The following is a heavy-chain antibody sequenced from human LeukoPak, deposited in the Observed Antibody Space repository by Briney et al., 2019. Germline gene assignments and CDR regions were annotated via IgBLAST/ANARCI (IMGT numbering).Heavy chain of an antibody. J-gene: IGHJ4*02. CDR2: INWNGGST. Sequence: GGSLRLSCAASGFTFDDYGTSWVRQIPGKGLEWVSGINWNGGSTGHADSVKGRFTISRDNAKNSLYLEMNSLRAEDTALYHCARGRRNCSSTSCYTSYYFDYWGQGTLVTVSS. D-gene: IGHD2-2*02. CDR3: ARGRRNCSSTSCYTSYYFDY. V-gene: IGHV3-20*01. CDR1: GFTFDDYG.